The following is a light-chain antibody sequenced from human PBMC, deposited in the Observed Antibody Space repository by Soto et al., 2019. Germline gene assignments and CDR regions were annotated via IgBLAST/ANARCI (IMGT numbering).Light chain of an antibody. J-gene: IGLJ2*01. CDR1: SSDVGDYDY. CDR3: SSYTSSKSVV. Sequence: QSVLTQPASVSGSPGQSITISCTGTSSDVGDYDYVSWYQKHPDRAPKLIIYEVTNRPSGVSNRFSGSKSGNMASLSISGLQAEDEADYYCSSYTSSKSVVFGGGTKVTVL. V-gene: IGLV2-14*01. CDR2: EVT.